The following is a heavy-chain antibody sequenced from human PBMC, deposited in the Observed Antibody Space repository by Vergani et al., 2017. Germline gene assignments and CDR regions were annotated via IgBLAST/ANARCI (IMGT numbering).Heavy chain of an antibody. V-gene: IGHV1-69*01. CDR3: ARGGPYCGGDCYYPLDY. CDR1: GGTFSSYA. J-gene: IGHJ4*02. CDR2: IIPIFGTA. Sequence: QVQLVQSGAEVKKPGSSVKVSCKASGGTFSSYAISWVRQAPGQGLEWMGGIIPIFGTANYAQKFQGRVTITADESTSTAYMELSSLRSEDTAVYYCARGGPYCGGDCYYPLDYWGQGTLVTASS. D-gene: IGHD2-21*02.